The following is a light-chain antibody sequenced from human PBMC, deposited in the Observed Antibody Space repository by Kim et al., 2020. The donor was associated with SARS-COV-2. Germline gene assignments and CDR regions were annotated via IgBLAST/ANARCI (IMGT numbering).Light chain of an antibody. CDR1: QTINNK. V-gene: IGKV3-15*01. CDR2: AAT. Sequence: SPGERATLSCRASQTINNKLVWYQHKPGQAPRLLIYAATTRATGVPARFIGSGSETDFTLTISSLQSEDFAVYYCQQSNDWPPLTFGQGTKVDIK. CDR3: QQSNDWPPLT. J-gene: IGKJ1*01.